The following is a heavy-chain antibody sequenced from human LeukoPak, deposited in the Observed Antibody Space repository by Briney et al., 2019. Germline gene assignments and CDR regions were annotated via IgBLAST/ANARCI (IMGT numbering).Heavy chain of an antibody. CDR2: IKTDGRTT. D-gene: IGHD3-16*01. CDR1: GMTFSNHW. Sequence: GGSLRLSCAASGMTFSNHWTHWVRQVPGKGLVWVSLIKTDGRTTIYADSVKGRFTISRDNGKSTLYLQMNSLRAEDTAIYYCTTGPSYGYEWWGQGTVVTVSS. V-gene: IGHV3-74*01. CDR3: TTGPSYGYEW. J-gene: IGHJ4*02.